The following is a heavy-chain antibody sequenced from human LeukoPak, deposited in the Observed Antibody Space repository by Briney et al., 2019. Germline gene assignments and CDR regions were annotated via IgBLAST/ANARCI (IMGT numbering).Heavy chain of an antibody. CDR1: GFTFSGYW. CDR2: IKQDGSEK. V-gene: IGHV3-7*05. CDR3: ARSNDFDI. Sequence: GGSLRLSCAASGFTFSGYWMSWVRQAPGKGLEWVANIKQDGSEKYYVASVKGRFTLSRDNAKNSLYLQMNSLRAEDTAVYYCARSNDFDIWGQGTMVTVSS. J-gene: IGHJ3*02.